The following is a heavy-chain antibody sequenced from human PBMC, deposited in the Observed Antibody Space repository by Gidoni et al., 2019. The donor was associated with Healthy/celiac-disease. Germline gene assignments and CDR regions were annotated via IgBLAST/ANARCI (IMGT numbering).Heavy chain of an antibody. CDR3: ARQGGDIVVVPAAYNWFDP. Sequence: QLQLQESGPGLVKPSETLSLTCTVSGGSISRSRYYWGWIRQPPGKGLEWIGSIYYSGSTYYNPSLKSRVTISVDTSKNQFSLKLSSVTAADTAVYYCARQGGDIVVVPAAYNWFDPWGQGTLVTVSS. CDR1: GGSISRSRYY. V-gene: IGHV4-39*01. CDR2: IYYSGST. J-gene: IGHJ5*02. D-gene: IGHD2-2*01.